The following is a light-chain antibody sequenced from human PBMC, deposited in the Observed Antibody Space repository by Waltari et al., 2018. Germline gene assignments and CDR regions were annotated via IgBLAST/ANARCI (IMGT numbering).Light chain of an antibody. CDR1: QGISSY. CDR2: KAS. CDR3: QQRNSYPHS. Sequence: DIQLTQSPSSLSASVGDRVTITCRASQGISSYLAWYQQKPGKAPKLLIYKASSLQSGVPSRFSGIGSGTEFTLTISSLQPEDFAVYYCQQRNSYPHSFGQGTKVEIK. J-gene: IGKJ2*03. V-gene: IGKV1-9*01.